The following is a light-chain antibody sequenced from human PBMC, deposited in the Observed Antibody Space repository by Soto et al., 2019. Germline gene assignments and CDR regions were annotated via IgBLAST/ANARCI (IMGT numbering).Light chain of an antibody. Sequence: EIVLTQSPATLSLSPGERATLSCRASQSVSSYLAWYQQKPGQAPRLLISDASNRATGIPARFSGTGSGTDFTLTISSLEPEDFATYYCQQSYSTPRTFGQGTKLEIK. CDR3: QQSYSTPRT. CDR1: QSVSSY. CDR2: DAS. V-gene: IGKV3-11*01. J-gene: IGKJ1*01.